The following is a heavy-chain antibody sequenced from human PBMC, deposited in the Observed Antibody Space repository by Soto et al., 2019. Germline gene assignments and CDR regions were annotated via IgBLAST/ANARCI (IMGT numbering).Heavy chain of an antibody. CDR2: ISSTGVTT. CDR1: GFNFSTHG. J-gene: IGHJ6*02. Sequence: DVLLLESGGGLEQPGGSLRLSCAASGFNFSTHGMTWVRQAPGKGLEWVSSISSTGVTTYYADSVEGRFTISRDNSKNTLYLQMNSLRAEDTAVYYCANDRIKGVGFYYGMDVWGQGTMVTVS. CDR3: ANDRIKGVGFYYGMDV. V-gene: IGHV3-23*01. D-gene: IGHD1-26*01.